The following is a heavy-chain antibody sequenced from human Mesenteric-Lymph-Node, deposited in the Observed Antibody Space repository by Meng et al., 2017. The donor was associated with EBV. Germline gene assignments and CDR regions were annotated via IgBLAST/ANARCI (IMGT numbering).Heavy chain of an antibody. CDR1: GFTFSSHG. CDR2: IWYDGSDE. J-gene: IGHJ4*02. CDR3: ERQVPHDS. Sequence: QVQLVESGGGVVQPGGSLRLSCTASGFTFSSHGMHWVRQAPGKGLEWVGLIWYDGSDEFYADSVQGRFTISRDNSKNTVYLQMNGLRVEDTAIYYCERQVPHDSWGQGTLVTVSS. V-gene: IGHV3-33*01. D-gene: IGHD4/OR15-4a*01.